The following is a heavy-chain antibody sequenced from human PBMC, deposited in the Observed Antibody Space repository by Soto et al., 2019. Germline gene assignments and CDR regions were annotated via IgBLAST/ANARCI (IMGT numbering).Heavy chain of an antibody. CDR2: ISDDGRNK. V-gene: IGHV3-30*04. D-gene: IGHD3-22*01. CDR3: ARMANYYDSRVYYGPDFDF. CDR1: GFTFNNYG. J-gene: IGHJ4*02. Sequence: QVQLVESGGGVVQPGRSLRLCCAASGFTFNNYGMHWVRQAPGKGLEWVAVISDDGRNKYYTDSMKGRFTVSRDNSKSTLYLEMNSLRAEDTAVYYCARMANYYDSRVYYGPDFDFWAQGTLVSVSS.